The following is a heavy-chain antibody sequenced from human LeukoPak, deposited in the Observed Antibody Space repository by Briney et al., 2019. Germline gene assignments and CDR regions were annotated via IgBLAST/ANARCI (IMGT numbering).Heavy chain of an antibody. Sequence: PGESLRISCRGSGYSFTTYWIGWVRQMPGKGLEWMGIIYPGDSDTRYSPSFQGQVTMSADKSINTAYLQWSSLKASDTAMYYCARRQGCSSTSCPPDSWGQGTLVTVSS. CDR3: ARRQGCSSTSCPPDS. J-gene: IGHJ4*02. D-gene: IGHD2-2*01. CDR1: GYSFTTYW. CDR2: IYPGDSDT. V-gene: IGHV5-51*01.